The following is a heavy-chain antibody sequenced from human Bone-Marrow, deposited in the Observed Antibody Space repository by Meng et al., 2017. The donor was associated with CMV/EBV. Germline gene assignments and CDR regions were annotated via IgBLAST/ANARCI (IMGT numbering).Heavy chain of an antibody. J-gene: IGHJ5*02. CDR1: GYTFTSYG. CDR3: ARDLGDYYDSSGYYYGNWFDP. V-gene: IGHV1-18*01. D-gene: IGHD3-22*01. CDR2: ISAYNGNT. Sequence: VPVGRFGAEAKKPAAPGKVSCKASGYTFTSYGISWVRQAPGQGFEWMGWISAYNGNTNYAQKLQGRVTMTTDTSTSTAYMELRSLRSDDTAVYYCARDLGDYYDSSGYYYGNWFDPWGQGTLVTVSS.